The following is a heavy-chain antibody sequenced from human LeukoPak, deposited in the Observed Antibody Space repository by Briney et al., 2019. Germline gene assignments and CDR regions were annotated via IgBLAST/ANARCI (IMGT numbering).Heavy chain of an antibody. V-gene: IGHV4-34*01. J-gene: IGHJ5*02. CDR2: INHSGYT. CDR1: GGSFSVYY. D-gene: IGHD2-15*01. Sequence: SETLSLTCAVYGGSFSVYYWGWIRQPPGKGLQWIGEINHSGYTNYNPSLKSRVTISLDTSKNQFSLKLTSVTAADTAVYYCAASGGPINWFDPWGQGTLVTVSS. CDR3: AASGGPINWFDP.